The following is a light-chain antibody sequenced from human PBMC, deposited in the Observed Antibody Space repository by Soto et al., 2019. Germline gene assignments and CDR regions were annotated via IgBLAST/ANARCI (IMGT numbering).Light chain of an antibody. CDR3: QQYKSALYT. J-gene: IGKJ2*01. CDR2: DAS. Sequence: DIQMTQSPSTLSASVGDRITITCRASQTISSWLAWYQQKPGKAPKLLIYDASTLESGVPSRFSGSGSGTEFTLPISSLQPDDFATYYCQQYKSALYTFGQGTNLEI. CDR1: QTISSW. V-gene: IGKV1-5*01.